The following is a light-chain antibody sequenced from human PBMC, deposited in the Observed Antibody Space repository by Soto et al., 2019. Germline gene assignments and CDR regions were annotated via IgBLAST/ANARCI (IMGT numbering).Light chain of an antibody. CDR1: SSDVGGYNY. CDR3: SSYTSSNTWV. J-gene: IGLJ3*02. CDR2: EVS. V-gene: IGLV2-14*01. Sequence: QSALIQPPSVSGSPGQSITISCTGTSSDVGGYNYVSWYQLHPGKAPKLMIYEVSNRPSGVSTRFSGSKSDNTASLTISGLQAEDEADYYCSSYTSSNTWVFGGGTKLTVL.